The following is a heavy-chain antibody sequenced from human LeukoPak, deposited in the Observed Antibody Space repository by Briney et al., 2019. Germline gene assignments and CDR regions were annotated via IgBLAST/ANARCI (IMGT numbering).Heavy chain of an antibody. J-gene: IGHJ5*02. CDR1: GFTFSTYW. V-gene: IGHV3-7*01. D-gene: IGHD2-8*01. CDR3: ARQSVALLVYAQFHYWFDT. CDR2: IKQDGSEV. Sequence: GGSLRLSCAASGFTFSTYWMTWVRQAPGKGLEWVANIKQDGSEVNYVDSVKGRFTISRDNAKNSLHLQMNSLRDEDTAMYYCARQSVALLVYAQFHYWFDTWGQGTLVTVSS.